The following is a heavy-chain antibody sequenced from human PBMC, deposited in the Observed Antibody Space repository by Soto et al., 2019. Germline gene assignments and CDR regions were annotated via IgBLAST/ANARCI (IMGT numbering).Heavy chain of an antibody. D-gene: IGHD1-1*01. V-gene: IGHV6-1*01. CDR3: ARDGNNWNEGPLYYYGMDV. J-gene: IGHJ6*02. Sequence: SQTLSLTCAISGDSVSSNSAAWNWIRQSPSRGLEWLGRTYYRSKWYNDYAVSVKSRITINPDTSKNQFSLQLNSVTPEDTAVYYCARDGNNWNEGPLYYYGMDVWGQGTTVTVSS. CDR1: GDSVSSNSAA. CDR2: TYYRSKWYN.